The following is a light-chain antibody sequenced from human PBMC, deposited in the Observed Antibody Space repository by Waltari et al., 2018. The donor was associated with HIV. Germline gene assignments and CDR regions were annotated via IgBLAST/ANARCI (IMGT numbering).Light chain of an antibody. V-gene: IGKV1-9*01. CDR2: ATS. CDR1: QDISSY. CDR3: QQPDSYPLT. J-gene: IGKJ4*01. Sequence: DIQLTQSQSFLSASVGDRVTITCRASQDISSYLAWHQQKPGKSPKLLIYATSTLHSGVPSRFSGIVSGTEFTLTISSLQPEDFATYFCQQPDSYPLTFGGGTKVEIK.